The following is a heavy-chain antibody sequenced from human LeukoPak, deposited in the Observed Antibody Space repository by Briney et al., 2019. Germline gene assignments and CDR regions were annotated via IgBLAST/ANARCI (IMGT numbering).Heavy chain of an antibody. J-gene: IGHJ4*02. CDR3: ARDENDYVWGSYRYSPFDY. D-gene: IGHD3-16*02. V-gene: IGHV3-30-3*01. CDR1: GFTFSSYA. CDR2: ISYDGSNK. Sequence: GGSLRLSCAASGFTFSSYAMHLVRQAPGKGLEGVVVISYDGSNKYYADSVKGRFTISRDNSKNTLYLQMNSLRAEDTAVYYCARDENDYVWGSYRYSPFDYWGQGTLVTVSS.